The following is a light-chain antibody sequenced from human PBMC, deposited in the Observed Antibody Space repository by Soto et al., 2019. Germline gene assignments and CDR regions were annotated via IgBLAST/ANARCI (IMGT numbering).Light chain of an antibody. CDR3: QQYSSLWT. CDR2: GAS. CDR1: QSVSNNY. V-gene: IGKV3-20*01. J-gene: IGKJ1*01. Sequence: ILFTQSPVTLSLSPGERATLSCRASQSVSNNYLAWYQQKPGQAPRLLIYGASNRATGIPDRFSGSGSGTDFTLTISRLEPEDFAVYYCQQYSSLWTFGQGTKVDIK.